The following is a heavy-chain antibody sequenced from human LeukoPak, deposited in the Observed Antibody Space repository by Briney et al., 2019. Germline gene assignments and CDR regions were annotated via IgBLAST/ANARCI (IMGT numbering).Heavy chain of an antibody. Sequence: PGESLKISCMGSGYSFTSYWIGWVRQMPGKGLEWMGIIYPGDSDSRYSPSFAGQVTISVDKSISTAYLHLSSLKASDTAMYYCARLRDNWFDSWGQGTLVTVSS. V-gene: IGHV5-51*03. CDR2: IYPGDSDS. J-gene: IGHJ5*01. D-gene: IGHD5-24*01. CDR1: GYSFTSYW. CDR3: ARLRDNWFDS.